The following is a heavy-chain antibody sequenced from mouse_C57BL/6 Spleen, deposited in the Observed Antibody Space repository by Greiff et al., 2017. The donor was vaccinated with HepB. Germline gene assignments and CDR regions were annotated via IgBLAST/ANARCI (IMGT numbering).Heavy chain of an antibody. CDR1: GYAFSSSW. Sequence: VQLKESGPELVKPGASVKISCKASGYAFSSSWMNWVKQRPGKGLEWIGRIYPGDGDTNYNGKFKGKATLTADKSSSTAYMQLSSLTSEDSAVYFCANKIYYGNYFDVWGTGTTVTVSS. V-gene: IGHV1-82*01. J-gene: IGHJ1*03. CDR3: ANKIYYGNYFDV. D-gene: IGHD2-1*01. CDR2: IYPGDGDT.